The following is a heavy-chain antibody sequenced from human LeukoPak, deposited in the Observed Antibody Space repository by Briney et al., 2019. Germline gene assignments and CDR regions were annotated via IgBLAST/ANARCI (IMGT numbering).Heavy chain of an antibody. CDR3: TALRAQLIRR. CDR1: GFTFSSYA. D-gene: IGHD6-13*01. V-gene: IGHV3-23*01. CDR2: ISGSGGST. J-gene: IGHJ4*02. Sequence: GGSLRLSCAASGFTFSSYAMSWVRQAPGKGPEWVSAISGSGGSTYYADSVKGRFTISRDNSKNTLYLQMNSLRAEDTAVYYCTALRAQLIRRWGQGTLGTVSS.